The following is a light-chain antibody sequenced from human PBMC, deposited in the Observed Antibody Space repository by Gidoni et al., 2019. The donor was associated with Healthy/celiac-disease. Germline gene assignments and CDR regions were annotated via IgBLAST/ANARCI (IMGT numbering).Light chain of an antibody. J-gene: IGLJ3*02. CDR3: CSYAGSYTSWV. CDR2: DVS. CDR1: SRDVGGYNY. V-gene: IGLV2-11*01. Sequence: QSALTPPRSVSGSPGQSVTISCPGTSRDVGGYNYVSWYQQHPGKAPKLMISDVSKRPSGVPDRFSGSKSGNTASLTISGLQAEDEADYYCCSYAGSYTSWVFGGGTKLTVL.